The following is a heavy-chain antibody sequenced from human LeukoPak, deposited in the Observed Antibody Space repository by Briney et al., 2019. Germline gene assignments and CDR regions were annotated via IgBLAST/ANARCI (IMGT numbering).Heavy chain of an antibody. CDR1: GFTFSNSA. D-gene: IGHD5-18*01. CDR2: ISHDGANK. J-gene: IGHJ4*02. Sequence: GGSLRLSCAGSGFTFSNSAIHWVRLAPGKGLEWVAFISHDGANKYFSHSVDGRFTVSRLNSQNTAYLQMSNLRHEDTAIYYCASEDVDTGDFWGQGTLVTVSS. CDR3: ASEDVDTGDF. V-gene: IGHV3-30*04.